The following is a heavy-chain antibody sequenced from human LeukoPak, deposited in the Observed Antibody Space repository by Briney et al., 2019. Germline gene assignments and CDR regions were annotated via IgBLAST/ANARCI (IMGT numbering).Heavy chain of an antibody. CDR3: ARPSWRGDILTGYYIGGAYYFDY. V-gene: IGHV4-61*02. J-gene: IGHJ4*02. D-gene: IGHD3-9*01. CDR2: IYTSGST. Sequence: PSQTLSLTCTVSGGSISSGSYYWSWIRQPAGKGLEWIGRIYTSGSTNYNPSLKSRVTISVHTSKNQFSLKLSSVTAADTAVYYCARPSWRGDILTGYYIGGAYYFDYWGQGTLVTVSS. CDR1: GGSISSGSYY.